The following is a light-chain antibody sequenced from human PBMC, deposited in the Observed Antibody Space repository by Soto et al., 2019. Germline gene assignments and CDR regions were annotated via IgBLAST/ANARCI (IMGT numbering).Light chain of an antibody. Sequence: DIQMTQSPSSLSTSVGDRVTITCRASQSISHYLNWYQQKPGKVPKLLIYAASRLQSGVPSRFSGSGSGSDFTLTISSLQPEDFATYFCHQSYITPWTFGQGTKVEI. J-gene: IGKJ1*01. CDR1: QSISHY. CDR2: AAS. CDR3: HQSYITPWT. V-gene: IGKV1-39*01.